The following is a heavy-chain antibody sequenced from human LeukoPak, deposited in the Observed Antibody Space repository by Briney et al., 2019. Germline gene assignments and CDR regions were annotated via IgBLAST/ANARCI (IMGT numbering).Heavy chain of an antibody. J-gene: IGHJ4*02. V-gene: IGHV3-23*01. CDR3: AARGYCSSTSCYPGHYFDY. D-gene: IGHD2-2*01. Sequence: GGSLRLSCAASGFTFSSYAMSWVRQAPGKGLEWVSAISGSGGSTYYADSVKGWFTISRDNSKNTLYLQMNSLRAEDTAVYYCAARGYCSSTSCYPGHYFDYWGQGTLVTVSS. CDR2: ISGSGGST. CDR1: GFTFSSYA.